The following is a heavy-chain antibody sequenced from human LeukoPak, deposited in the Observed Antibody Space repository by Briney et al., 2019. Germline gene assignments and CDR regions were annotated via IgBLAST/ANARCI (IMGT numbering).Heavy chain of an antibody. J-gene: IGHJ4*02. Sequence: GGSLRLSCAASGFTFSNYPMHWVRQAPGKGLESVSAISENGCNTYYANSVRGRFTISRDNSKNTLYLQMGSLRAEDMAVYYCAREEPAGATDYWGQGTLVTDSS. CDR1: GFTFSNYP. CDR3: AREEPAGATDY. D-gene: IGHD1-14*01. CDR2: ISENGCNT. V-gene: IGHV3-64*01.